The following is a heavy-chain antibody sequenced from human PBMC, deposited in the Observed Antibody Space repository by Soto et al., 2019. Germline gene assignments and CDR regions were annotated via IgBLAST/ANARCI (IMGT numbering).Heavy chain of an antibody. V-gene: IGHV3-23*01. CDR3: AKVFRGTYYYDSSGYYSHQHYYYYGMDV. J-gene: IGHJ6*02. CDR2: ISGSVGST. D-gene: IGHD3-22*01. CDR1: GFTFSSYA. Sequence: PGVSLRISCAASGFTFSSYAMSWVRQAPGKGLEWVSAISGSVGSTYYADSVKGRFTISRDNSKNTLYLQMNSLRAEDTAVYYCAKVFRGTYYYDSSGYYSHQHYYYYGMDVWGQGTTVTVSS.